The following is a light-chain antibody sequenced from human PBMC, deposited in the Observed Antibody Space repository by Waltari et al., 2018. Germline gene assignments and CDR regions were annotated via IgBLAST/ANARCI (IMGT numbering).Light chain of an antibody. CDR1: APNIGNNF. CDR2: ETN. Sequence: QSVLTQPPSESAAPGQKVTISCPGAAPNIGNNFVSWYQQFPGASPKLLIFETNKRPSGIPDRFSGSKSGTSATLGITGLQTGDEADYYCGTWDNSLSGWVFGTGTKLTVL. CDR3: GTWDNSLSGWV. V-gene: IGLV1-51*01. J-gene: IGLJ3*02.